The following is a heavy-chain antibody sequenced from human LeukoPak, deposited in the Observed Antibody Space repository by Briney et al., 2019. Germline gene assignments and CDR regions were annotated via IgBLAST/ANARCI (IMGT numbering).Heavy chain of an antibody. J-gene: IGHJ4*02. CDR2: INRDGSST. CDR1: GFTFSSNW. CDR3: AKRILELGFDY. D-gene: IGHD1-1*01. V-gene: IGHV3-74*01. Sequence: TGGSLRLSCAASGFTFSSNWMHWVRQAPGKGLVWVSRINRDGSSTIYADSVKGRFTISRDNAKNSLYLQMNSLRAEDTAVYYCAKRILELGFDYWGQGTLVTVSS.